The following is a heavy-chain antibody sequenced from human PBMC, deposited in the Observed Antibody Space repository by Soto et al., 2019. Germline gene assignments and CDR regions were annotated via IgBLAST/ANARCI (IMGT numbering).Heavy chain of an antibody. J-gene: IGHJ4*02. V-gene: IGHV3-15*01. CDR3: TSLYYGH. CDR1: EFTFTYAW. D-gene: IGHD3-16*02. Sequence: GGSLRLSCAASEFTFTYAWMSWVRQAPGKGLEWVGRIKSKTDGGTTDYAAPVKGRFTISRDESQNTLYLHMNSLKTEDTAVYYCTSLYYGHWGQGTLVTVSS. CDR2: IKSKTDGGTT.